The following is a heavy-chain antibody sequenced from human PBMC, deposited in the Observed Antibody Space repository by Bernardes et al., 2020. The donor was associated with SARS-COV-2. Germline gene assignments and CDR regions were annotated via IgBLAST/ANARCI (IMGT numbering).Heavy chain of an antibody. V-gene: IGHV4-39*02. Sequence: SETLSLTCTVSGDSISSSSDFWGWIRQPPVKGLEWIGNIYYTGTTSYNPSLKSRVTISVDTSKNHFSLNLRSVTAAEKAVYYCARIEWRHYCVDSWGQGTQVTGSS. J-gene: IGHJ4*02. CDR3: ARIEWRHYCVDS. CDR2: IYYTGTT. CDR1: GDSISSSSDF. D-gene: IGHD5-12*01.